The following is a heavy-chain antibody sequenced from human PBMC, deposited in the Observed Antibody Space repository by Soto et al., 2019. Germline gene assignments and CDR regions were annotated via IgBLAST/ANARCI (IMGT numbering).Heavy chain of an antibody. CDR1: GGSLSDYY. D-gene: IGHD1-1*01. CDR2: IHPSGST. V-gene: IGHV4-34*01. CDR3: AWGRDAYNLGNV. J-gene: IGHJ6*02. Sequence: QVQLQQWGAGLLKPSETLSLTCAVSGGSLSDYYWPWIRQSPGKGLEWIGEIHPSGSTNYNPSLRSRVTRSLDTSKNQLSLKLTSLTAADTAVYHCAWGRDAYNLGNVWGHGTTVTVSS.